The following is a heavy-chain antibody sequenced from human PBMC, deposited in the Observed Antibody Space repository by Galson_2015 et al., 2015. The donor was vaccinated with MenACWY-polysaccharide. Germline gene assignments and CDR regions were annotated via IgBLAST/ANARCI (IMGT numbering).Heavy chain of an antibody. D-gene: IGHD6-13*01. CDR3: AREGSRIVFHAFDT. Sequence: SLRLSCAASGIRFSGSGMHWVRQAPGKGLEWVAVIQYDGTNKVYADSVKGRFTISRDNSRNTLYLGMSSLRAEDTAVYYCAREGSRIVFHAFDTWGQGTMVTVSS. CDR1: GIRFSGSG. CDR2: IQYDGTNK. J-gene: IGHJ3*02. V-gene: IGHV3-33*01.